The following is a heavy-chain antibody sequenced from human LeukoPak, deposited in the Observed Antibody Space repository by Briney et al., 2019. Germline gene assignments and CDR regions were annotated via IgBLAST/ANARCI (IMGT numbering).Heavy chain of an antibody. J-gene: IGHJ5*02. CDR2: IYHSGSA. CDR3: ARDAYYDFWSGTLGWFDP. CDR1: GYSISSGYY. D-gene: IGHD3-3*01. V-gene: IGHV4-38-2*02. Sequence: SETLSLTCTVSGYSISSGYYWGWIWQPPGKGLEWIGSIYHSGSAYYNPSLKSRVTISVDTSKNQFSLKLSSVTAADTAVYYCARDAYYDFWSGTLGWFDPWGQGTLVTVSS.